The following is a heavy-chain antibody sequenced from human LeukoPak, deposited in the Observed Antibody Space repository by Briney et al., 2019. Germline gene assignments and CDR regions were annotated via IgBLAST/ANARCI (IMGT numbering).Heavy chain of an antibody. CDR1: GFSLSTSGVH. CDR2: IYWDDDK. D-gene: IGHD3-9*01. Sequence: SGPTLVKPTQTLTLTCTFSGFSLSTSGVHVGWIRQPPGKALEWLALIYWDDDKRYSPSLKSRLTITKDTSKKQVVLTITNMDPVDTATYYCARSFSTDWSIDYRGQGTLVTVSS. CDR3: ARSFSTDWSIDY. V-gene: IGHV2-5*02. J-gene: IGHJ4*02.